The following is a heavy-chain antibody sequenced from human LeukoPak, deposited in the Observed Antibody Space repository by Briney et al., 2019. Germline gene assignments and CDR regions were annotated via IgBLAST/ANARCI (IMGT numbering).Heavy chain of an antibody. CDR3: AKDALSPYGSGSSIGDP. Sequence: PGGSLRLSCAASGFTFSSYAMSWVRQAPGKGMEWVSAISGSGDSTYYADSVKGRFTISRDNSKNTLYLQMNSLRAEDTAVYYCAKDALSPYGSGSSIGDPWGQGTLVTVSS. CDR1: GFTFSSYA. V-gene: IGHV3-23*01. J-gene: IGHJ5*02. CDR2: ISGSGDST. D-gene: IGHD3-10*01.